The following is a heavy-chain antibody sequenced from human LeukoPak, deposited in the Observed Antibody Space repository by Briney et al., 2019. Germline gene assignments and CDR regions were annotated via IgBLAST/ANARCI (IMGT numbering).Heavy chain of an antibody. V-gene: IGHV5-51*01. CDR3: MDV. CDR2: INPSDSDT. J-gene: IGHJ6*02. Sequence: GASLKISCXVSGYSFTTYWIGWVRQLPGKGLEWMGIINPSDSDTRYSPSFQGQVTFSADKSISTAYLQWSSLKASDTAMYFGMDVWGQGTTVTVSS. CDR1: GYSFTTYW.